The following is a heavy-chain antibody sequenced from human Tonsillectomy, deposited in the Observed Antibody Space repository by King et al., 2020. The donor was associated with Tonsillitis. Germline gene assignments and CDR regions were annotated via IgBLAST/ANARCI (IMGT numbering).Heavy chain of an antibody. CDR1: GFTFSSYG. CDR3: ARDSWTTRKAYYYYGMDV. Sequence: VQLVESGGGVVQPGRSLRLSCAASGFTFSSYGMHWVRQAPGKGLEWVAVIWYDGSNKYYADSVKGRFTISRDNSKNTLYLQMNSLRAEDTAVYYCARDSWTTRKAYYYYGMDVWGQGTTVTVSS. J-gene: IGHJ6*02. V-gene: IGHV3-33*01. CDR2: IWYDGSNK. D-gene: IGHD1-14*01.